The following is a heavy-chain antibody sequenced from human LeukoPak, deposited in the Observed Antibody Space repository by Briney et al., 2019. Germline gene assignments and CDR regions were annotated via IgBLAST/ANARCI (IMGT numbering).Heavy chain of an antibody. CDR3: ARLHSTHVPAAMGDYYYYYMDV. Sequence: SGPALVKPTPTLTLTCTFSGFSLSTSGMCVSWIRQPPGKALEWLARIDWDDDKYYSTSLKTRLTISKDTSKNQVVLTMTNMDPVDTATYYCARLHSTHVPAAMGDYYYYYMDVWGKGTTVTVSS. CDR1: GFSLSTSGMC. CDR2: IDWDDDK. V-gene: IGHV2-70*11. J-gene: IGHJ6*03. D-gene: IGHD2-2*01.